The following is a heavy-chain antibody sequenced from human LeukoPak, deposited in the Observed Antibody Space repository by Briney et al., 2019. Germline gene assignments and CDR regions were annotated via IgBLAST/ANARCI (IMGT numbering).Heavy chain of an antibody. CDR2: ICSSSSYI. D-gene: IGHD2-15*01. J-gene: IGHJ4*02. CDR1: GFTFSSYS. Sequence: GGSLRLSCAASGFTFSSYSMNWVRQAPGKGREWVSSICSSSSYIYYADSVKGRFTISRDNAKNSLYLQMNSLRAEDTAVYYCARDVCSGGSCYSSFFDYWGQGTLVTVSS. V-gene: IGHV3-21*01. CDR3: ARDVCSGGSCYSSFFDY.